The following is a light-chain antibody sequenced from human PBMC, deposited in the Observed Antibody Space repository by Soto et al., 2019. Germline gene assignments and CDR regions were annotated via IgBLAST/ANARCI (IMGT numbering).Light chain of an antibody. CDR1: KSISSY. CDR2: DAS. Sequence: DIQMTQSPSSLSASVEDRVTITCRASKSISSYLNWYQQKPGKAPKLLTYDASSLQSGVPSRFSGSRSGTDFTLTISSLHPEDFGTYYCQQSYSTPPVTFGGGTNVDIK. CDR3: QQSYSTPPVT. V-gene: IGKV1-39*01. J-gene: IGKJ4*01.